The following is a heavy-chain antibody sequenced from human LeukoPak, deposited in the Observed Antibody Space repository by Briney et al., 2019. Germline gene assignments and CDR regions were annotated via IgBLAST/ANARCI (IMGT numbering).Heavy chain of an antibody. V-gene: IGHV3-48*04. CDR2: ISSSSSTI. CDR1: GFTFSSYS. CDR3: ARDSVGGRKVGPRTPNWFDP. J-gene: IGHJ5*02. Sequence: PGGSLRLSCAASGFTFSSYSMNWVRQAPGKGLEWVSYISSSSSTIYYADSVKGRFTISRDNAKNSLYLQMNSLRAEDTAVYYCARDSVGGRKVGPRTPNWFDPWGQGTLVTVSS. D-gene: IGHD1-26*01.